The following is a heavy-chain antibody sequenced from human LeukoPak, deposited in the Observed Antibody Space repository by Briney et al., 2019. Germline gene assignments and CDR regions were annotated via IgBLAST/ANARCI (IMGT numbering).Heavy chain of an antibody. J-gene: IGHJ4*02. CDR3: ARDKIPYDSSGYYYANDY. V-gene: IGHV1-2*02. D-gene: IGHD3-22*01. Sequence: ASVKVSCKASGYTFTGYYMHWVRQAPGQGLEWMGWINPNSGGTNYAQKFQGRVIMTRDTSISTAYMELSRLRSDDTAVYYCARDKIPYDSSGYYYANDYWGQGTLVTVSS. CDR2: INPNSGGT. CDR1: GYTFTGYY.